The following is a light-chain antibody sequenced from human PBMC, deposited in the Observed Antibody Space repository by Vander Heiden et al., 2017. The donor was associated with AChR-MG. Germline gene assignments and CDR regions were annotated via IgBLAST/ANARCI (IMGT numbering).Light chain of an antibody. CDR3: QQYGSSVFT. V-gene: IGKV3-20*01. Sequence: EIVLTQSPGTLSLSPGERATLSCRADQSISSTYLAWYQQKPGQAPRLLIYGSSTRATGIPDRFSGSGSGTDFTLTISRLEPEDSAVYYCQQYGSSVFTFGPGTKVDIK. CDR2: GSS. J-gene: IGKJ3*01. CDR1: QSISSTY.